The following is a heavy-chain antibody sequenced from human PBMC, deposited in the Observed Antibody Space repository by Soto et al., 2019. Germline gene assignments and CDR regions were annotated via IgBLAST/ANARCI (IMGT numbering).Heavy chain of an antibody. Sequence: ASVKVSCKASGDTLTVYYIHWVRQAPGQGLEWMGWINPNSGATNCAQKFQGRVTMTRDTSISTAYMDLSRLRSDDTAVYYCAGGVLSGTYYNWFDPWGQGTLVTVSS. D-gene: IGHD1-26*01. CDR2: INPNSGAT. CDR1: GDTLTVYY. CDR3: AGGVLSGTYYNWFDP. V-gene: IGHV1-2*02. J-gene: IGHJ5*02.